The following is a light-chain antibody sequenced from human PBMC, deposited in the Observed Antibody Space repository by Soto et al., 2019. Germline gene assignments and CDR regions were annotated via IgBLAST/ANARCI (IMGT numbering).Light chain of an antibody. CDR3: QQSYSLSPIT. J-gene: IGKJ5*01. CDR1: ETISTF. Sequence: DIQMTQSPSSLSPSVGDRATLTCRASETISTFLKWYQHKTRRAPKLLIYAASRLQSGVPSRFSGSGSGTDFTLTINGLQPEDFASYYRQQSYSLSPITFGQGTRLEIK. CDR2: AAS. V-gene: IGKV1-39*01.